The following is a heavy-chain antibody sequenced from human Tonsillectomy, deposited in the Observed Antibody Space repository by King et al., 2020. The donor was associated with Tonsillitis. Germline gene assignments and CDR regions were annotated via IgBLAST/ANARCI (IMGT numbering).Heavy chain of an antibody. CDR3: ARGGVGATLYYFDY. V-gene: IGHV1-46*04. CDR1: GYTFTSYY. CDR2: INPSGGST. J-gene: IGHJ4*02. D-gene: IGHD1-26*01. Sequence: QLVQSGAEVKKPGASVKVSCKASGYTFTSYYMHWVRQAPGQGLEWMGIINPSGGSTTYAQKLQGRVTMTRDTATSTVYMELSSLRSEDTTVYYCARGGVGATLYYFDYWGQGTLVTVSS.